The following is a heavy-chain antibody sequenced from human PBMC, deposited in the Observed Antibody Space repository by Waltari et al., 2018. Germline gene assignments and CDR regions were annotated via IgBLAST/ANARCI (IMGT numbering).Heavy chain of an antibody. V-gene: IGHV4-59*01. CDR3: AADSSSYYFDL. CDR2: LFYSGTT. J-gene: IGHJ2*01. Sequence: VQLQESGPGLVKPSETLSLPCTVSGSSIRSYYWSWIRQPPGKGLEWIGYLFYSGTTYYNPSLKSRVSVSIDTSKNRFSLRLNSVTAADTAVYYCAADSSSYYFDLWGRGTLVTVSS. D-gene: IGHD1-26*01. CDR1: GSSIRSYY.